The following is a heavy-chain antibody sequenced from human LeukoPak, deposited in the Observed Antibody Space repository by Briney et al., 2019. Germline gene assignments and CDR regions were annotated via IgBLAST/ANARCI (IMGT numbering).Heavy chain of an antibody. CDR2: IIPIFGTA. Sequence: GGSLRLSCAASGFTFSSYAMSWVRQAPGQGLEWMGGIIPIFGTANYAQKFQGRVTITADESTSTAYMELSSLRSEDTAVYYCARSEDWGLDFDYWGQGTLVTVSS. V-gene: IGHV1-69*01. J-gene: IGHJ4*02. D-gene: IGHD7-27*01. CDR3: ARSEDWGLDFDY. CDR1: GFTFSSYA.